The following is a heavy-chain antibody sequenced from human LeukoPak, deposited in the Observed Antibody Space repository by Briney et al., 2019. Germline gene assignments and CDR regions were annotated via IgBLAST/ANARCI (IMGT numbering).Heavy chain of an antibody. CDR2: IQQSGGAT. D-gene: IGHD3-10*01. V-gene: IGHV3-7*04. J-gene: IGHJ4*02. Sequence: GGSLRLSCAASGFTFSSYWMTWVRQAPGRGLEWVANIQQSGGATHYVDSVKGRFTISRDNAKSSLYLQVSSLRVEDTAVYYCARDAYASGCHDYWGQGTLVTVSS. CDR3: ARDAYASGCHDY. CDR1: GFTFSSYW.